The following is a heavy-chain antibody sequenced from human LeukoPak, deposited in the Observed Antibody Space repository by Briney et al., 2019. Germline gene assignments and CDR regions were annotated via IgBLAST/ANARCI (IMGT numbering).Heavy chain of an antibody. D-gene: IGHD6-13*01. J-gene: IGHJ5*02. CDR2: IYTSGST. V-gene: IGHV4-4*07. CDR3: ARVGSSSWYGWFDP. Sequence: SETLSLTCTVSGGSISSYYWSWIRQPAGKGLEWIGRIYTSGSTNYNPSLKSRVTMSVDTSKNQFSLKLRSVPAADTAVYYCARVGSSSWYGWFDPWGQGTLVTVSS. CDR1: GGSISSYY.